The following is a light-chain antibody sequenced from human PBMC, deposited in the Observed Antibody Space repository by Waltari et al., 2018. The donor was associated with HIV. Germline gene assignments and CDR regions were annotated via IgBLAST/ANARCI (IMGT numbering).Light chain of an antibody. CDR2: LGS. V-gene: IGKV2-28*01. Sequence: DIVMTQSPLSLHVPPGEPASISCRSSQSLLHSNGYNYLDWYLQKQGQSPQLLIYLGSNRGSGVPDRVSCSGSGTDFTLKISRVEAEDVGVYYCMQALQTPYTFGQGTKLEIK. CDR3: MQALQTPYT. J-gene: IGKJ2*01. CDR1: QSLLHSNGYNY.